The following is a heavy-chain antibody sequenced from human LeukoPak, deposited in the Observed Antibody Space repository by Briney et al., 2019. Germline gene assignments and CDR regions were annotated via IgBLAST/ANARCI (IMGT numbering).Heavy chain of an antibody. CDR3: ARVKCSSTSCYVYYFDY. V-gene: IGHV1-18*01. CDR2: ISAYNGNT. Sequence: GASVKVSCKASGYTFTSYGTSWVRQAPGQGLEWMGWISAYNGNTNYAQKLQGRVTMTTDTSTSTAYMELRSLRSDDTAVYYCARVKCSSTSCYVYYFDYWGQGTLVTVSS. J-gene: IGHJ4*02. CDR1: GYTFTSYG. D-gene: IGHD2-2*01.